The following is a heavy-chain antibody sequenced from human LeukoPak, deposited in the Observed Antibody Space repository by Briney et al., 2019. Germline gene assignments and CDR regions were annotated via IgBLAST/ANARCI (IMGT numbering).Heavy chain of an antibody. CDR3: ARPHYSQLELYHYYGMDV. CDR1: GFTFSSYE. Sequence: GGSLRLSCVASGFTFSSYEMSWVRQAPGKGLEWVSDISRSGGATHYEDSVEGRFTISRDNSKNTLFLQMDSLRAEDTAVYHCARPHYSQLELYHYYGMDVWGQGTTVTVSS. J-gene: IGHJ6*02. V-gene: IGHV3-23*01. D-gene: IGHD1-7*01. CDR2: ISRSGGAT.